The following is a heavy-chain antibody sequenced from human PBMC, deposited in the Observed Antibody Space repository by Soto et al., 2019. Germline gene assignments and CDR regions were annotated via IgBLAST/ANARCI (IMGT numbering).Heavy chain of an antibody. CDR1: GFTFSSYW. Sequence: GGSLRLACAASGFTFSSYWMSWVRQAPGKGLEWVAFIRPDGSNKYYADSVKGRATISRDNSKRTVDLQMNSLRAEDTAVYYCARDPPGSGWAFDYWGQGTLVTVSS. CDR2: IRPDGSNK. D-gene: IGHD6-19*01. V-gene: IGHV3-33*08. J-gene: IGHJ4*02. CDR3: ARDPPGSGWAFDY.